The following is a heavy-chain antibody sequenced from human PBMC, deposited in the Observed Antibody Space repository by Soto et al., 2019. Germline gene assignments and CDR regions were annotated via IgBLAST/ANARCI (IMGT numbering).Heavy chain of an antibody. J-gene: IGHJ4*02. CDR2: MSSDGSNK. D-gene: IGHD3-22*01. CDR1: GFTFSSYG. V-gene: IGHV3-30*03. CDR3: ARDSLYDSSGYYYGHFDY. Sequence: QVQLVESGGGVVQPGRSLRLSCAASGFTFSSYGIHWVRQAPGKGLEWVAVMSSDGSNKYYADSVKGRFTISRDNSKITLYLQMNSLRAEDTAVYYCARDSLYDSSGYYYGHFDYWGQGTLVTVSS.